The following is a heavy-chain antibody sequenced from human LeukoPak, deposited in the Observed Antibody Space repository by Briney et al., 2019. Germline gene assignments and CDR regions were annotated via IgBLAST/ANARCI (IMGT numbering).Heavy chain of an antibody. D-gene: IGHD5-18*01. CDR3: ASTWMQLWFQGFHGQDYFDY. CDR2: ISYDGSNK. J-gene: IGHJ4*02. V-gene: IGHV3-30-3*01. Sequence: GRSLRLSCAASGFIFSSYAMHWVRQAPGKGLEWVAVISYDGSNKYYADSVKGRFTISRDNSKNTLYLQMNSLRAEDTAVYYCASTWMQLWFQGFHGQDYFDYWGQGTLVTVSS. CDR1: GFIFSSYA.